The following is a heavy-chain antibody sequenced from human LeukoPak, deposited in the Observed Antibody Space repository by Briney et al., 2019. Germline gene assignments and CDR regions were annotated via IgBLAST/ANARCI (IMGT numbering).Heavy chain of an antibody. D-gene: IGHD6-13*01. J-gene: IGHJ4*02. CDR3: AREEQSGSSWFPY. CDR2: IYPDNSGT. Sequence: GESLKISCKGSGYSFTNYWIGWVRQMPGKGLEWMAIIYPDNSGTRYSPSFQGQVTISADKSINTAYLHWNSLQASDTAMYYCAREEQSGSSWFPYWGQGTLVTVSS. V-gene: IGHV5-51*01. CDR1: GYSFTNYW.